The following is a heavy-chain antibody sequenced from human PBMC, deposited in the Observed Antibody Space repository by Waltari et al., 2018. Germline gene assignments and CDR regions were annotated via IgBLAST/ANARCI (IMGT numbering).Heavy chain of an antibody. CDR1: GFTFDDYA. CDR2: ISWNSGSI. J-gene: IGHJ4*02. Sequence: EVQLLESGGGLVQPGRSLRLSCAASGFTFDDYAMHWVRQAPGKGLEWVSGISWNSGSIGYADSVKGRFTISRDNAKNSLYLQMNSLRAEDTALYYCATYDFWSGYSGWGQGTLVTVSS. V-gene: IGHV3-9*01. D-gene: IGHD3-3*01. CDR3: ATYDFWSGYSG.